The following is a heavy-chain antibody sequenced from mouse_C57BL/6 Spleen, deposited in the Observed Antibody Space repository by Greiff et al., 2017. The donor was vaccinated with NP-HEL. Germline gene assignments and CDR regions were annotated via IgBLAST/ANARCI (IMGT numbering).Heavy chain of an antibody. CDR1: GYTFTSYW. Sequence: QVQLQQPGAELVRPGSSVKLSCKASGYTFTSYWMHWVKQRPIQGLEWIGNIDPSDSETHYNQKFKDKATLTVDKSSSTAYMQLSSLTSEDSAVYYCAIHPRSYYYAMDYWGQGTSVTVSS. D-gene: IGHD1-2*01. V-gene: IGHV1-52*01. CDR3: AIHPRSYYYAMDY. J-gene: IGHJ4*01. CDR2: IDPSDSET.